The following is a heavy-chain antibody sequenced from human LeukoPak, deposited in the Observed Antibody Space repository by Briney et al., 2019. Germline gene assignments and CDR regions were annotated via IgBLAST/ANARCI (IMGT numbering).Heavy chain of an antibody. CDR2: FGTARDT. Sequence: PGGSLRLSCAASGFTLRRYEMHWVRQATGKGGEWVSAFGTARDTYYPGFVKGRFTISTENAKHSLYLQINSLRAGDTAVYYCARGIGDRFDYWGQGTLVTVSS. D-gene: IGHD3-16*01. CDR3: ARGIGDRFDY. J-gene: IGHJ4*02. CDR1: GFTLRRYE. V-gene: IGHV3-13*04.